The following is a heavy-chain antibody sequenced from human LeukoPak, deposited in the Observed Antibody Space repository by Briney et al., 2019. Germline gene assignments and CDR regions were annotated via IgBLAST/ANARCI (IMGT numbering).Heavy chain of an antibody. J-gene: IGHJ6*03. CDR1: GFTFRNYG. CDR2: IWSDGNNR. Sequence: PGGSLRLSCAASGFTFRNYGMHWVRQATGKRLEWVSFIWSDGNNRFYADSVKGRFTISRDNSKNMLYLQMDTLRAEDTALYYCAKDPGASVSGFYMDVWGKGTTVIVSS. CDR3: AKDPGASVSGFYMDV. V-gene: IGHV3-30*02. D-gene: IGHD2-8*02.